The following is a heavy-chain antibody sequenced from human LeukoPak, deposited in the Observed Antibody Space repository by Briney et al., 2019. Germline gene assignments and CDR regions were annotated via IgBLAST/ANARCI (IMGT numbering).Heavy chain of an antibody. Sequence: SETLSLTCTVSGGPISSYYWSWIRQPPGKGLEWIGYIYYSGSTNYNPSLKSRVTISVDTSKNQFSLKLSSVTAADTAVYYCARRGYSYGYPGMDVWGQGTTVTVSS. V-gene: IGHV4-59*08. CDR1: GGPISSYY. CDR2: IYYSGST. CDR3: ARRGYSYGYPGMDV. D-gene: IGHD5-18*01. J-gene: IGHJ6*02.